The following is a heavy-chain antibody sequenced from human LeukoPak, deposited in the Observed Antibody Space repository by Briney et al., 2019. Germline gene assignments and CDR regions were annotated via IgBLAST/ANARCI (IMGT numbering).Heavy chain of an antibody. Sequence: PSETLSLTCTVSGGSISSGSYYWSWIRQPAGKGLEWIGRIYTSGSTNYNPSLKSRVTISVDTSKNQFSLKLNSVTAADTAVYYCAGAGTVIYFWYFDLWGRGTLVTVSS. CDR1: GGSISSGSYY. CDR3: AGAGTVIYFWYFDL. J-gene: IGHJ2*01. D-gene: IGHD2-21*01. CDR2: IYTSGST. V-gene: IGHV4-61*02.